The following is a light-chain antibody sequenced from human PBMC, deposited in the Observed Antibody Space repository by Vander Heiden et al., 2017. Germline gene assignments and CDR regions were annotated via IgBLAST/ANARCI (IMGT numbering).Light chain of an antibody. V-gene: IGKV3-11*01. J-gene: IGKJ1*01. CDR3: QQRSNWPPWT. CDR2: DAS. CDR1: QCVSSY. Sequence: ELVLTQPPATLSLSPGERATLSCRASQCVSSYLAWYQQKPGQAPRLLIYDASNRANGIPARFSGSGSETDFTLTISSLEPEDFAVYYCQQRSNWPPWTFGQGTKVEIK.